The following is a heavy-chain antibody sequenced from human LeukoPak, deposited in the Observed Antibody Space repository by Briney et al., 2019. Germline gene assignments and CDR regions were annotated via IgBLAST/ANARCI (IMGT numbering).Heavy chain of an antibody. J-gene: IGHJ4*02. CDR2: ISSSGSTI. V-gene: IGHV3-48*04. D-gene: IGHD2-15*01. Sequence: GGSLRLSCAASGFTFSNYAMNWVRQAPGKGLEWVSYISSSGSTIYYADSVKGRFTISRDNAKNSLSLQMNSLRVEDTAVYYCAREVDRSFGYWGQGDLVTVSS. CDR3: AREVDRSFGY. CDR1: GFTFSNYA.